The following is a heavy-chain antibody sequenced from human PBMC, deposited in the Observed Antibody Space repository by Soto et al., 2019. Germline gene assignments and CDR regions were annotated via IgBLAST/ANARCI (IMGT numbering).Heavy chain of an antibody. V-gene: IGHV3-48*03. CDR3: ARDRVYCSGGSCSPYYYYGMDV. Sequence: PGGSLRLSCAASGFTFSSYEMNWVRQAPGKGLEWVSYISSSGSTIYYADSVKGRFTISRDNAKNSLYLQMNSLRAEDTAVYYCARDRVYCSGGSCSPYYYYGMDVWGQGTMVTVSS. CDR1: GFTFSSYE. D-gene: IGHD2-15*01. CDR2: ISSSGSTI. J-gene: IGHJ6*02.